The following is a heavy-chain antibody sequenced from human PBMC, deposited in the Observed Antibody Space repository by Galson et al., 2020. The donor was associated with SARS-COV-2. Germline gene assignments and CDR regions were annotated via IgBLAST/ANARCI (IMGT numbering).Heavy chain of an antibody. D-gene: IGHD3-10*01. CDR3: ARGNFDF. Sequence: GESLKISCAASGFIFSDYYMGWIRQAPGKGLEWVSYISVSTTYTDYADCVKGRFTISRDNSKNSLYLQMNSLRAEDTAVYFCARGNFDFWGQGTLVTVSS. CDR1: GFIFSDYY. J-gene: IGHJ4*02. V-gene: IGHV3-11*03. CDR2: ISVSTTYT.